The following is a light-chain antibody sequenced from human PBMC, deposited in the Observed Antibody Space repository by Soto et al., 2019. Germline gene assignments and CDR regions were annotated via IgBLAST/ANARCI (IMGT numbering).Light chain of an antibody. CDR3: QQLSAYPLT. V-gene: IGKV1-9*01. CDR2: AAS. Sequence: DIQLTQSPSFLSASVGDRVTITCRASQGISSYLAWYQQKPGKAPKLLIYAASTLRSGVPSRFSGSGSGTEFTLTISSLQPEDFATYYCQQLSAYPLTFGGGAKVEIK. J-gene: IGKJ4*01. CDR1: QGISSY.